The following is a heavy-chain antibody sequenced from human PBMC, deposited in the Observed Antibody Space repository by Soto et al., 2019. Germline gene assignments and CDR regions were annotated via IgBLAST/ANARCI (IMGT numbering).Heavy chain of an antibody. J-gene: IGHJ1*01. CDR2: ISYHGRNK. V-gene: IGHV3-30*18. Sequence: QVQLVESGGGVVQPGTSLRLSCAAAGFTFSDSGMHWVRQAPGKGLEWVAVISYHGRNKHYADSVKGRFTISRDNSENPLFLQMNSLRLEDTAVYYCAKDAFGASVGPEYFHHWGQGTLVTVSS. D-gene: IGHD3-16*01. CDR3: AKDAFGASVGPEYFHH. CDR1: GFTFSDSG.